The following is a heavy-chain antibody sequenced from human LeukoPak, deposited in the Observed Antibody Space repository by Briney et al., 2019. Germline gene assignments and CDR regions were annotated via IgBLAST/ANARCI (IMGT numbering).Heavy chain of an antibody. CDR1: GGSISSYY. D-gene: IGHD5-24*01. J-gene: IGHJ4*02. CDR2: IYYSGST. V-gene: IGHV4-59*08. CDR3: ARGDGYNLGNFDY. Sequence: PSETLSLTCTVSGGSISSYYWTWIRQPPGKGLEWIGYIYYSGSTYYNPSLKSRVTISVDTSKNQFSLKLSSVTAADTAVYYCARGDGYNLGNFDYWGQGTLVTVSS.